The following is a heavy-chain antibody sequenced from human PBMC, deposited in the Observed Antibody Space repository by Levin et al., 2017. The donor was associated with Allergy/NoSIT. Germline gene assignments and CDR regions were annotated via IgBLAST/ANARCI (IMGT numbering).Heavy chain of an antibody. Sequence: LKISCAASGFTFSSSVMSWVRQAPGKGLEWVSDVSTSGGDTYYADSVRGRFTISRDNSKNTLYLHLNSLRVEDTAVYYCAKFFPHYDRSGKVDNWGQGTLVTVSS. J-gene: IGHJ4*02. D-gene: IGHD3-22*01. V-gene: IGHV3-23*01. CDR2: VSTSGGDT. CDR3: AKFFPHYDRSGKVDN. CDR1: GFTFSSSV.